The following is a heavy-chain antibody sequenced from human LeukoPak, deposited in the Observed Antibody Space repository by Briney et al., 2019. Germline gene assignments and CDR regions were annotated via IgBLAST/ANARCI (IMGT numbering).Heavy chain of an antibody. CDR1: GFTINTYS. CDR2: ISVDSNYL. J-gene: IGHJ4*02. CDR3: ASRNYGSGSYPLTDY. D-gene: IGHD3-10*01. Sequence: GETLRLSCAASGFTINTYSLNWVRQAPGKGLEWISSISVDSNYLYYVDSLRGRLTVSRDNTKNSLYLQMNRLRAEDTAVYYCASRNYGSGSYPLTDYWGQGTLVTVSS. V-gene: IGHV3-21*01.